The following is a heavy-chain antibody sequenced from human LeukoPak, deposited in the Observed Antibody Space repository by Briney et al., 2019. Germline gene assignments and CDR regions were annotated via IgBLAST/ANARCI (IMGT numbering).Heavy chain of an antibody. CDR3: ARHGGYSGYAY. CDR2: IYYSGST. J-gene: IGHJ4*02. D-gene: IGHD5-12*01. Sequence: SETLSLTCTVSGGSISSYYWSWIRQPPGKGLEWIGYIYYSGSTNYNPSLKSRVTISVDTSKNQFSLKLSSVTAADTAVYYCARHGGYSGYAYWGQGTLVTVSS. V-gene: IGHV4-59*08. CDR1: GGSISSYY.